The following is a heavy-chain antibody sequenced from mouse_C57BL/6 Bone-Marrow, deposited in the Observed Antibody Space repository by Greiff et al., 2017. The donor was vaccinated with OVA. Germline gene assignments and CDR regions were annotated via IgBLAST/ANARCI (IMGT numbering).Heavy chain of an antibody. CDR2: IDPENGDT. V-gene: IGHV14-4*01. J-gene: IGHJ2*01. CDR3: TPMVTYYFDY. D-gene: IGHD2-2*01. Sequence: DVKLQESGAELVRPGASVKLSCTASGFNIKDDYMHWVKQRPEQGLEWIGWIDPENGDTEYASKFQGKATITADTSSNTAYLQLSSLTSEDTAVYYCTPMVTYYFDYWGQGTTLTVSS. CDR1: GFNIKDDY.